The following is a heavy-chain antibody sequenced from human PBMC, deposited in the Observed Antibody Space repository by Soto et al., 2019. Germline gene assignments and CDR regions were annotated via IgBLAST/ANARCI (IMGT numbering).Heavy chain of an antibody. CDR2: IYYSGST. J-gene: IGHJ6*03. V-gene: IGHV4-59*08. D-gene: IGHD3-10*01. Sequence: SETLSLTCTVSGGSISSYYWSWIRQPPGKGLEWIGYIYYSGSTNYNPSLKSRVTISVDTSKNQFSLKLSSVTAADTAVYYCARLGPYGYYYMDVWGKGTTVTVSS. CDR3: ARLGPYGYYYMDV. CDR1: GGSISSYY.